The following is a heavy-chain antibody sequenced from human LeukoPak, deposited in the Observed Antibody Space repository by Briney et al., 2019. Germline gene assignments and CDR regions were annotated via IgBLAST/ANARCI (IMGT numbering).Heavy chain of an antibody. CDR2: ISGSGGNT. CDR1: GFTFSTYA. J-gene: IGHJ4*02. CDR3: AKKVSSSGGSYYSDY. V-gene: IGHV3-23*01. D-gene: IGHD6-19*01. Sequence: PGGSLRLSCAASGFTFSTYAVSWVRQAPGKGLEWVSLISGSGGNTYYADSVKGRFTISRDNSKNTLYLQMDSLRAEDTAIYYCAKKVSSSGGSYYSDYWGQGTLVTVSS.